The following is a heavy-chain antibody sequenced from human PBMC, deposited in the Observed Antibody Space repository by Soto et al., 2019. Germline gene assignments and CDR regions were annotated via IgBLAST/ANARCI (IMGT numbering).Heavy chain of an antibody. CDR3: ARPLDTSTDYYYYGMDV. V-gene: IGHV1-69*13. D-gene: IGHD5-12*01. J-gene: IGHJ6*02. Sequence: SSVKVSCKASGGTFSSYAISWVRQAPGQGLEWMGGIIPIFGTANYAQKFQGRVTITADESTSTAYMELSSLRSEDTAVYYCARPLDTSTDYYYYGMDVWGQGTTVTVSS. CDR2: IIPIFGTA. CDR1: GGTFSSYA.